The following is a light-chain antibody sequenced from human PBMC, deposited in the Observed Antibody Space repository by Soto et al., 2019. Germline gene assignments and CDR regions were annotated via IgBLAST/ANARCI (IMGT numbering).Light chain of an antibody. J-gene: IGLJ2*01. CDR2: GNT. V-gene: IGLV1-40*01. Sequence: QLVLTQPPSVSGAPGQRVTISCTGSSSNIGAGYDVHWYQQLPGRAPKLLIYGNTNRPSGVPDRFSGSKSGTSASLAITGLQAADEADYYCLSFDSSLSVVFGGGTKVTVL. CDR3: LSFDSSLSVV. CDR1: SSNIGAGYD.